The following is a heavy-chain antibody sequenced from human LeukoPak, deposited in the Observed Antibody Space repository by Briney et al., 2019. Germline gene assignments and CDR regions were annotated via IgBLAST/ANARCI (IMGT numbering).Heavy chain of an antibody. Sequence: PSETLSLTCTVSGGSISSYYWSWIRQPPGKGLGWIGYIYYSGSTNYNPSLKSRVTISVDTSKNQFSLKLSSVTAADTAVYYCARVSRTASTFDYWGQGTLVTVSS. CDR1: GGSISSYY. CDR2: IYYSGST. J-gene: IGHJ4*02. D-gene: IGHD5/OR15-5a*01. V-gene: IGHV4-59*01. CDR3: ARVSRTASTFDY.